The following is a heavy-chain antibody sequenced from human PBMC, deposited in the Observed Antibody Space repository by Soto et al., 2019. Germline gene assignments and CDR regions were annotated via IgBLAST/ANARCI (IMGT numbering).Heavy chain of an antibody. J-gene: IGHJ6*02. Sequence: EVQLVESGGGLVQPGGSLRLSCAASGFTFSSYSMNWVRQAPGKGLEWVSYISSSSSTIYYADSVKGRFTISRDNAKNSLYLQMNRLRAADTAVYYCARRSYYGMDVWGQGTTVTVSS. V-gene: IGHV3-48*01. CDR3: ARRSYYGMDV. CDR2: ISSSSSTI. CDR1: GFTFSSYS.